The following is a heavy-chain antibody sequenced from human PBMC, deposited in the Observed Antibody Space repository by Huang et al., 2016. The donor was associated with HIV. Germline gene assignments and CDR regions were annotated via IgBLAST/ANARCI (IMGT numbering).Heavy chain of an antibody. D-gene: IGHD5-18*01. CDR1: GYTFSSFG. Sequence: QVQLVQSGAEVKKPGASVKVSCKASGYTFSSFGISWVRQAPGQGLEWVGWISVNNGSTKFAQKFQGRRTMTTDTSTGTAYMELRGLRSDDTAVYYCARGGGIQLWLLGYYYMDVWGNGTTVTVSS. J-gene: IGHJ6*03. V-gene: IGHV1-18*01. CDR2: ISVNNGST. CDR3: ARGGGIQLWLLGYYYMDV.